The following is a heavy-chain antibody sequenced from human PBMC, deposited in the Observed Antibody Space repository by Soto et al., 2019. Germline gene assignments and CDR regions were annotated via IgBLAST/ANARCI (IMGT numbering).Heavy chain of an antibody. D-gene: IGHD4-17*01. V-gene: IGHV4-59*08. CDR3: ARSSYGDYMNTFYY. CDR2: IYYSGST. J-gene: IGHJ4*02. CDR1: GGSISSYY. Sequence: SETLSLTCTVSGGSISSYYWSCIRQPPGKGLEWIGYIYYSGSTNYNPSLKSRVTISVDTSKNQFSLKLSSVTAADTAVYYCARSSYGDYMNTFYYWGQGTLVTVSS.